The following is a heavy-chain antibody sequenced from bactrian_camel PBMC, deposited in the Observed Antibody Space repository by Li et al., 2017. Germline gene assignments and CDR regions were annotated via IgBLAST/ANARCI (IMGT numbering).Heavy chain of an antibody. Sequence: HVQLVESGGGSVQAGGSLRLSCAASIPSYNRHCMGWFRQAPGKEREGVTVVDSDGRTDYLDSVKGRFTISKEYSNDILYLYLQMTSLKPEDTAMYYCAADELVTRLKGLQTCDPNHYHYPDWGQGTQVTVS. V-gene: IGHV3S57*01. J-gene: IGHJ4*01. CDR2: VDSDGRT. D-gene: IGHD2*01. CDR3: AADELVTRLKGLQTCDPNHYHYPD. CDR1: IPSYNRHC.